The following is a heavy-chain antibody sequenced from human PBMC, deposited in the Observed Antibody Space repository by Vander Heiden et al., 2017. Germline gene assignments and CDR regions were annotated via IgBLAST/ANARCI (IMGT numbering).Heavy chain of an antibody. D-gene: IGHD6-13*01. CDR3: ARRGPSAGYGLDV. J-gene: IGHJ6*02. Sequence: QVQLVQSGAEVKKPGASVKVSCKASGYTFTRHNMHWVRQAPGQGLEWVGLIKSTDGGTSYAQKFQGRVTLTRDTSTSTVYMELTSLTSEDTAVYYCARRGPSAGYGLDVWGQGTTVTVSS. CDR1: GYTFTRHN. CDR2: IKSTDGGT. V-gene: IGHV1-46*01.